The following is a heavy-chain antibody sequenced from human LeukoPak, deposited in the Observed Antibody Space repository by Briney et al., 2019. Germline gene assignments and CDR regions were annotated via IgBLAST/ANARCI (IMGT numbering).Heavy chain of an antibody. J-gene: IGHJ5*02. Sequence: SETLSLTCTVSGGSNSSGGYYWSWIRQHPGKGLEWIGYIYYSGSTYYNPSLKSRVTISVDTSKNQFSLKLSSVTAADTAVYYCARSEVTIFDGIDPWGQGTLVTVSS. D-gene: IGHD3-3*01. V-gene: IGHV4-31*03. CDR3: ARSEVTIFDGIDP. CDR2: IYYSGST. CDR1: GGSNSSGGYY.